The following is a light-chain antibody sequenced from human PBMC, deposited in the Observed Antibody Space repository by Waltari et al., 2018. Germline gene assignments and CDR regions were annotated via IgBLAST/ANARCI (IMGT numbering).Light chain of an antibody. V-gene: IGKV1-17*01. CDR1: QDISTN. J-gene: IGKJ1*01. Sequence: DIQMTQSPSSLSASAGDRVTITCRASQDISTNLNWYQQKPGKAPKRLIYAASSLESGVPSRFSGSRSGTDFTLTISSLQPEDFATYYCLQYNSNPWTFGQGTKVEIK. CDR3: LQYNSNPWT. CDR2: AAS.